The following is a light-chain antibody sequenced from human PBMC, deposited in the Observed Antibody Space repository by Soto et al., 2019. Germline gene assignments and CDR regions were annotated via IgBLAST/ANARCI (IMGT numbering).Light chain of an antibody. CDR3: QSYDSSLGGNYV. J-gene: IGLJ1*01. CDR1: SSNIWAGYD. CDR2: GSS. Sequence: QSVLTQPPSVSGAPGQRVTISCTGSSSNIWAGYDAHWYQQLPGTAPKLLIYGSSNRPSGVPDRFSGSKSGTSASLAITGLQPEDEADYYCQSYDSSLGGNYVFGTGTKLTVL. V-gene: IGLV1-40*01.